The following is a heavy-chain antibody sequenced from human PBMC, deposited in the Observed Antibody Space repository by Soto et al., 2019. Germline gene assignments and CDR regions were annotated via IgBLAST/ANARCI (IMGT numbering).Heavy chain of an antibody. D-gene: IGHD3-10*01. J-gene: IGHJ4*02. V-gene: IGHV1-69*04. CDR1: GDTFNFYS. CDR2: VNPILSMS. Sequence: QVQLVQSGAEVKRPGSSVKVSCKASGDTFNFYSINWVRQAPGLVLEWMGRVNPILSMSNYAQRFQGRVTMTADKSTSTAYMELSRLRSEDTAIYYCATSYGSGYRAFDFWGQGALVTVSS. CDR3: ATSYGSGYRAFDF.